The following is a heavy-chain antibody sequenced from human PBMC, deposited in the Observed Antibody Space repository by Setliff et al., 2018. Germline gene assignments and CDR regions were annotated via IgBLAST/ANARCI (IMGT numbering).Heavy chain of an antibody. CDR3: ARNYGDGYYFSDY. J-gene: IGHJ4*02. CDR1: GYTLTELS. Sequence: ASVKVSCKVSGYTLTELSMHWVRQAPGKGLEWMGGFDPEDGETIYAQKFQGRVTMTEDTSTDTAYMELSSLRLEDSAVYFCARNYGDGYYFSDYWGQGTLVTVYS. D-gene: IGHD4-17*01. V-gene: IGHV1-24*01. CDR2: FDPEDGET.